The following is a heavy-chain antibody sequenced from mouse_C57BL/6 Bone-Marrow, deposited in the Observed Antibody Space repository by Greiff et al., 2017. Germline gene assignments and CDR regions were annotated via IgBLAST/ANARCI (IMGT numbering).Heavy chain of an antibody. CDR2: IYPGNSDT. CDR1: GYTFTSYW. Sequence: EVHLVESGTVLARPGASVKMSCKTSGYTFTSYWMHWVKQRPGQGLEWIGAIYPGNSDTSYNQKFKGKAKLTAVTSASTAYMELSSLTNEDSAVYYCTRYYGSSYEDYYAMDYWGQGTSVTVSS. CDR3: TRYYGSSYEDYYAMDY. J-gene: IGHJ4*01. D-gene: IGHD1-1*01. V-gene: IGHV1-5*01.